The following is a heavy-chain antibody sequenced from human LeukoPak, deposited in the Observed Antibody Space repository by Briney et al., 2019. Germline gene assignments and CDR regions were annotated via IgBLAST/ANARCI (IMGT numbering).Heavy chain of an antibody. Sequence: ASVKVSCKTSGYTFTTYTLSWVRQAPGQGLEWMGWINTNTGKPTYAQGFTGRFVFSLDASVSTAYLQISSLKAEDTAVYFCTRSSLMMYSYGFDYWGQGTLVSVSS. J-gene: IGHJ4*02. D-gene: IGHD5-18*01. CDR2: INTNTGKP. CDR1: GYTFTTYT. V-gene: IGHV7-4-1*02. CDR3: TRSSLMMYSYGFDY.